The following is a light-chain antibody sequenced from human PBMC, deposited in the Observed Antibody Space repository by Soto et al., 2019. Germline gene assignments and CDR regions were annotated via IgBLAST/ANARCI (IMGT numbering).Light chain of an antibody. V-gene: IGKV3-20*01. Sequence: EIVLTQSPGTLSLSPGERATLSCRASHSVSSTYLAWYQQKPGQAPRLLIYGASSRATGIPDRFSGSGSGTDFTLTINRLEPEDCAVYYCQQDGSSPPYTFGQGTKLEIK. CDR3: QQDGSSPPYT. J-gene: IGKJ2*01. CDR1: HSVSSTY. CDR2: GAS.